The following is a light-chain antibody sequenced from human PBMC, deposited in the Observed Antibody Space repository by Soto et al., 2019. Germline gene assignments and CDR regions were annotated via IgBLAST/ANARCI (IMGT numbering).Light chain of an antibody. V-gene: IGKV3-15*01. CDR1: QSVSRK. J-gene: IGKJ1*01. CDR3: QQYDKWPRT. CDR2: GAS. Sequence: EIVRTQSPATLSVSPGERATLSLRASQSVSRKLAWYQQTRGQAPRLLMYGASTRATGVPARFSGSGSGTEFTLTISNLQSEDFAVYHCQQYDKWPRTFGQGTKVDIK.